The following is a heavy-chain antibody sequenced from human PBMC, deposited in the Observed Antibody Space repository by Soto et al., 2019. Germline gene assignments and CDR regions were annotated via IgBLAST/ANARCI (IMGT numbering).Heavy chain of an antibody. CDR1: GYTFTSYA. D-gene: IGHD3-9*01. Sequence: ASVKVSCKASGYTFTSYAMHWVRQAPGQRLEWMGWINAGNGNTKYSQKFQGRVTITRDTSASTAYMELSSLRSEDTAVYYCARVGSGGILTGYYYSGWFDPWGQGTLVTVSS. J-gene: IGHJ5*02. V-gene: IGHV1-3*01. CDR3: ARVGSGGILTGYYYSGWFDP. CDR2: INAGNGNT.